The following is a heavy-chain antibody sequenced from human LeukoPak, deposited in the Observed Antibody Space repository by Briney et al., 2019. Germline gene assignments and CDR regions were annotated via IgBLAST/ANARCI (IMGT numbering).Heavy chain of an antibody. Sequence: SETLSLTCAVYGGSFSGYYWSWVRQPPGKGLEWIGEISHIGSTNYNPSLESRVTISVDTSKNQFSLKLSSVTAADKAVYYCARGRWEVRFDPWGQGTLVAVSS. V-gene: IGHV4-34*01. CDR1: GGSFSGYY. J-gene: IGHJ5*02. D-gene: IGHD1-26*01. CDR3: ARGRWEVRFDP. CDR2: ISHIGST.